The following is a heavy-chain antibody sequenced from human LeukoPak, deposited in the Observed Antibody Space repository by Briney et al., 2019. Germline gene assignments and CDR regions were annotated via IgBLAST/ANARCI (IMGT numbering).Heavy chain of an antibody. Sequence: SVKVSCKASGGTFSSYAISWVRQAPGQGLEWMGGIIPIFGTANYAQKFQGRVTITADESTSTAYMELSSLRSEDTAVYYCARAFSIRLPGGQPFDYWGQGTLVTVSS. CDR3: ARAFSIRLPGGQPFDY. D-gene: IGHD1-14*01. CDR2: IIPIFGTA. V-gene: IGHV1-69*13. J-gene: IGHJ4*02. CDR1: GGTFSSYA.